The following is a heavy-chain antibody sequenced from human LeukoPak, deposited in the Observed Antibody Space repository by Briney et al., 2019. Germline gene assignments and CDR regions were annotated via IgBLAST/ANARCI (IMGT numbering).Heavy chain of an antibody. J-gene: IGHJ4*02. D-gene: IGHD6-13*01. CDR3: ARATSYSSSWYDY. CDR1: GGTFSSYA. CDR2: INPNSGGT. Sequence: ASVKVSCKASGGTFSSYAISWVRQAPGQGLEWMGWINPNSGGTYYAQKFQGRVTMTRDTSISTAYMELSRLRSDDTAVYYCARATSYSSSWYDYWGQGTLVTVSS. V-gene: IGHV1-2*02.